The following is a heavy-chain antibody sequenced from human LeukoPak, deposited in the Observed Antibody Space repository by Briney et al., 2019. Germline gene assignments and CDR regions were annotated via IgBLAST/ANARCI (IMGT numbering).Heavy chain of an antibody. V-gene: IGHV4-39*07. CDR2: MYYRGSA. D-gene: IGHD1-26*01. J-gene: IGHJ4*02. CDR3: ATTTIRLGY. CDR1: GGSISSSSHY. Sequence: SETLSLTCTVSGGSISSSSHYWGWIRQPPGKGLEWIGSMYYRGSAYHNPALKSRVTISVDTPKNQFSLKLSSVTAADTAVYYCATTTIRLGYWGQGTLVTVSS.